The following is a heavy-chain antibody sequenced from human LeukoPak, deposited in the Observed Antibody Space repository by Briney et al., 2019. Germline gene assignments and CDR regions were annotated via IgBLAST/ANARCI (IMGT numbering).Heavy chain of an antibody. J-gene: IGHJ5*02. Sequence: SETLSLTCTVSGGSISGYHWSWIRRPPGKELEWIGYVYYSGSTNYNPSLKSRVTISLDTSKNQFSLKLSSVTAADTAVYYCARLLKVQEANWFDPWGQGSLVTVSS. CDR1: GGSISGYH. V-gene: IGHV4-59*01. CDR3: ARLLKVQEANWFDP. D-gene: IGHD3-10*01. CDR2: VYYSGST.